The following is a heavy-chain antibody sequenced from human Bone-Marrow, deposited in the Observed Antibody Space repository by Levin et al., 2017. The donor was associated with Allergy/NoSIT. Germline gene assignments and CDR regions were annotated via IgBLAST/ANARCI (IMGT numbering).Heavy chain of an antibody. D-gene: IGHD1-26*01. Sequence: PGGSLRLSCADSGFTFSNYIMHWVRQAPGKGLEWVTVISSDGSNKHYADTVKGRFTISRDNSKNTLYLQMNSLRGEDTAVYYCATARDSGGYFDNWGQGTLVTVSS. CDR3: ATARDSGGYFDN. CDR1: GFTFSNYI. V-gene: IGHV3-30*04. CDR2: ISSDGSNK. J-gene: IGHJ4*02.